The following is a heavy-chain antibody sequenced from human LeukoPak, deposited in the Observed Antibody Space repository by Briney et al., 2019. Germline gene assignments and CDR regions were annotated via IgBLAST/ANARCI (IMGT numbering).Heavy chain of an antibody. J-gene: IGHJ4*02. CDR1: GGSISSYY. CDR2: IYYSGST. Sequence: SETLSLTCTVSGGSISSYYWSWIRQPPGKGLEWIGYIYYSGSTNYNASLKSRVTISVDTSKNQFSLRLSSVTAADTAVYYCAREGSSSWRFDYWGQGTLVTVSS. D-gene: IGHD6-13*01. CDR3: AREGSSSWRFDY. V-gene: IGHV4-59*01.